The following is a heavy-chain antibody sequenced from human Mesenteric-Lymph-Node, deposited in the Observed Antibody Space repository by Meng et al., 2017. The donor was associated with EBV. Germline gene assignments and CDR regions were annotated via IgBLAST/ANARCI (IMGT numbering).Heavy chain of an antibody. J-gene: IGHJ5*02. Sequence: RQLQECGPGLVKPSTTLSLTFAVSGGSISNDGYSWSWIRQPPGKGLEWIGYIYHSGSTYSNPSLKSRVTISVDRSKNQFSLKLNSVTAADTAVYYCARASVYGDYDNWFDPWGQGTLVTVSS. CDR2: IYHSGST. CDR3: ARASVYGDYDNWFDP. CDR1: GGSISNDGYS. D-gene: IGHD4-17*01. V-gene: IGHV4-30-2*01.